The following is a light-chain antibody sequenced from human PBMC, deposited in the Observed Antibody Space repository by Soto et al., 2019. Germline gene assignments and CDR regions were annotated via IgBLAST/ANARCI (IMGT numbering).Light chain of an antibody. CDR3: QSYDSSLSGRYV. CDR1: SSNIGAGYD. V-gene: IGLV1-40*01. CDR2: GNS. J-gene: IGLJ1*01. Sequence: VLTQPPSVSGAPGQRVTISCTGSSSNIGAGYDVHWYQQLPGTAPKLLIYGNSNRPSGVPDRFSGSKSGTSASLAITGLQAEDEADYYCQSYDSSLSGRYVFGTGTKVTVL.